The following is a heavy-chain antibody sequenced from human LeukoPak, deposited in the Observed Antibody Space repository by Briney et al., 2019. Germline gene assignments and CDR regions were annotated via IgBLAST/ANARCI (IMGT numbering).Heavy chain of an antibody. Sequence: GASVKVSCKASGYTFTSYGISWVRQAPGQGLEWMGWISAYNGNTNYAQKLQGRVTMTTDTSTSTAYMELRSLRSDDTAVYYCARDSSNQYYYYYGMDVWGQGTTVTVSS. CDR3: ARDSSNQYYYYYGMDV. CDR1: GYTFTSYG. J-gene: IGHJ6*02. CDR2: ISAYNGNT. V-gene: IGHV1-18*01. D-gene: IGHD4-11*01.